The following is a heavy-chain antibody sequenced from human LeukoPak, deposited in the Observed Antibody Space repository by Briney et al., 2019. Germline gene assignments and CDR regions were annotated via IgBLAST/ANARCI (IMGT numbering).Heavy chain of an antibody. CDR1: EFTFSDYT. Sequence: GGSLRLSCAASEFTFSDYTMNWVRQAPGKGLEWVSSISGSSSYIHYADSVKGRFTISRDNAKNSLYLQMNSLRAEDTAVYYCAKAKYNYYDSSGYYYSYWGQGTLVTVSS. D-gene: IGHD3-22*01. J-gene: IGHJ4*02. CDR3: AKAKYNYYDSSGYYYSY. V-gene: IGHV3-21*04. CDR2: ISGSSSYI.